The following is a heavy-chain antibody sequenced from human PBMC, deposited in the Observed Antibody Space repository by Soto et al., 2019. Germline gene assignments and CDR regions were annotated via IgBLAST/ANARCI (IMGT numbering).Heavy chain of an antibody. V-gene: IGHV3-73*01. CDR2: IRSKANSYAT. Sequence: GGSLSLSCAASGFTFSVSAMHWVRHASGKGLEWVGRIRSKANSYATAYAASVKGRFTISRDDSKNTAYLQMNSLKTEDTAVYYCARLGIAAAGTRSNYYYYGMDVWGQGTTVTVSS. CDR1: GFTFSVSA. J-gene: IGHJ6*02. CDR3: ARLGIAAAGTRSNYYYYGMDV. D-gene: IGHD6-13*01.